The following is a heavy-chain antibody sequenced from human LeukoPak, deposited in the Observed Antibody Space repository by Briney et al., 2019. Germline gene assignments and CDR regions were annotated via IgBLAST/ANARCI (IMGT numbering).Heavy chain of an antibody. CDR3: ARWASNSHDC. CDR2: ISSSSSYI. CDR1: GFTFSSYS. V-gene: IGHV3-21*01. D-gene: IGHD5-18*01. Sequence: AGGSLRLSCAASGFTFSSYSMNWVRQAPGKGLEWVSSISSSSSYIYYADSVKGRFTISRDNAKNSLYLQMNSLRAEDTAVYHCARWASNSHDCWGQGTLVTVSS. J-gene: IGHJ4*02.